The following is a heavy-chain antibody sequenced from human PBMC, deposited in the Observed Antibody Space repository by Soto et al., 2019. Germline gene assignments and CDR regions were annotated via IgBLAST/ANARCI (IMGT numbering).Heavy chain of an antibody. CDR2: TYYRSRWYN. Sequence: PSQTLSLTCAISRDSFSSNSAAWNWIRQSPSRGLEWLGRTYYRSRWYNDYAVSVRSRITVNPDTSKNQFSLHLNSVTPEDTAVYYCVGTSSLQSYYMYVLDKGTTLPVSS. D-gene: IGHD1-7*01. CDR3: VGTSSLQSYYMYV. J-gene: IGHJ6*03. CDR1: RDSFSSNSAA. V-gene: IGHV6-1*01.